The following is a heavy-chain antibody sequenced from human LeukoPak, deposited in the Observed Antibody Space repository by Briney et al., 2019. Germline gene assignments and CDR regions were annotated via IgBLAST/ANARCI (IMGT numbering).Heavy chain of an antibody. J-gene: IGHJ4*01. CDR3: ARSPRYYDSGGYYILFDY. CDR2: IYYSGST. D-gene: IGHD3-22*01. V-gene: IGHV4-39*07. CDR1: GGSTSSSSYY. Sequence: PSETLSLTCTVSGGSTSSSSYYWSWIRQPPGKGLEWIGSIYYSGSTYYNPSLKSRVTISVDTSKNQFSLKLSSVTAADTAVYYCARSPRYYDSGGYYILFDYWGQENRVTVSS.